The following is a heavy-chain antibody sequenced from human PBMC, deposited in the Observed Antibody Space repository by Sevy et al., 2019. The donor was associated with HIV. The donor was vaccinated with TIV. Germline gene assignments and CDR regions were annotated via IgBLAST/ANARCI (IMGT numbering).Heavy chain of an antibody. CDR3: VRDKEVGASILDA. CDR1: GFNFRNFW. D-gene: IGHD1-26*01. V-gene: IGHV3-7*03. CDR2: IKQDGSEA. J-gene: IGHJ5*02. Sequence: GGCLRLSCVASGFNFRNFWMIWVRQAPGKGLECVADIKQDGSEAYYVDSVKGRFTISRDNAKNSLYLQMNSLRDEDTAMYFCVRDKEVGASILDAWGQGTPVTVSS.